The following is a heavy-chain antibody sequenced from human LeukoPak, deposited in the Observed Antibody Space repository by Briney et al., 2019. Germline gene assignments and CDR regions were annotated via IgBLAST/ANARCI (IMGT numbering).Heavy chain of an antibody. CDR1: GGSFSGYY. J-gene: IGHJ5*02. D-gene: IGHD3-3*01. CDR3: ARGAFWSGYRSLNWFDP. V-gene: IGHV4-34*01. CDR2: INHSGST. Sequence: SETLSLTCADYGGSFSGYYWSWIRQPPGKGLEWIGEINHSGSTNYNPPLKSRVTISVDTSKNQFSLKLSSVTAADTAVYYCARGAFWSGYRSLNWFDPWGQGTLVTVSS.